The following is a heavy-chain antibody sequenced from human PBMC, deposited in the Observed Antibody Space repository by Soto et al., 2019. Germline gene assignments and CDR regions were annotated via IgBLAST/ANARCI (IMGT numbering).Heavy chain of an antibody. J-gene: IGHJ6*02. CDR1: GGTFSSYA. V-gene: IGHV1-69*01. CDR2: IIPIFGTA. CDR3: ARGGWYSSSWYDGMDV. Sequence: QVQLVQSGAEVKKPGSSVKVSCKASGGTFSSYAISWVRQAPGQGLEWMGGIIPIFGTANYAQKFQGRVTITADESTSTDYMELSSLRSEDTAVYYCARGGWYSSSWYDGMDVWGQGTTVTVSS. D-gene: IGHD6-13*01.